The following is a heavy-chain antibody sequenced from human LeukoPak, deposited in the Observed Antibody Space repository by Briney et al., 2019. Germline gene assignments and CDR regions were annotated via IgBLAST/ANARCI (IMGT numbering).Heavy chain of an antibody. Sequence: PGGSLRLSCAASGFTFSSYWMSWVRQAPGKGLEWVANIKQEGSEKYYVDSVKGRFTISRDNAKNSLYLQMNSLRAEDTAVYYCARDENGYYYDSSGYYLPNSFDYWGQGTLVTVSS. D-gene: IGHD3-22*01. CDR1: GFTFSSYW. CDR3: ARDENGYYYDSSGYYLPNSFDY. CDR2: IKQEGSEK. J-gene: IGHJ4*02. V-gene: IGHV3-7*01.